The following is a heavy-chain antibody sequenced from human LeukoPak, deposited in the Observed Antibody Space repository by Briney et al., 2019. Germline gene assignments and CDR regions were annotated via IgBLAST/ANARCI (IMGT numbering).Heavy chain of an antibody. CDR1: GFTFSSYA. CDR3: AKGGSARVFDY. J-gene: IGHJ4*02. V-gene: IGHV3-23*01. D-gene: IGHD6-25*01. Sequence: TGGSLRLSCAASGFTFSSYAMSWVRQAPGRGLEWVSAISGSGGSTHYADSVKGRFTISRDNSKNTLYLQMNSLRAEDTAVYYCAKGGSARVFDYWGQGTLVTVSS. CDR2: ISGSGGST.